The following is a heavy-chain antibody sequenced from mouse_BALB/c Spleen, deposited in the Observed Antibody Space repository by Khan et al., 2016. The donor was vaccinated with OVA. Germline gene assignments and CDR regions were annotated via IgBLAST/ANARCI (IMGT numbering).Heavy chain of an antibody. CDR3: ARRGAARATCDYFDY. Sequence: QVQLKQSGAELVRPGTSVKMSCKAAGYTFTNYWIGWVKQRPGHGLEWIGDFFPGGGYTNYNEKFKGKATLTADTSSSTAYMQLSRLTSEDSALYYCARRGAARATCDYFDYGGQGTTLTVSS. CDR2: FFPGGGYT. J-gene: IGHJ2*01. D-gene: IGHD3-1*01. V-gene: IGHV1-63*02. CDR1: GYTFTNYW.